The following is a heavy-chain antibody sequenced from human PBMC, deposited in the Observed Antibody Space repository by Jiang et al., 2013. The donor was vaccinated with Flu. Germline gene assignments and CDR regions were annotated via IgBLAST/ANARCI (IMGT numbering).Heavy chain of an antibody. V-gene: IGHV3-30*01. J-gene: IGHJ4*02. CDR3: ARGVTGATIDY. CDR2: ISYDGTNE. CDR1: GFTFSNYA. D-gene: IGHD2-8*01. Sequence: QLVESGGGVVQPGRSLRLSCAASGFTFSNYAMHWVRQAPDKGLEWVALISYDGTNEYYRDSVRGRFTISRDNSKNTVDLQMDSQRPEDTAVYYCARGVTGATIDYWGQGTLVTVSS.